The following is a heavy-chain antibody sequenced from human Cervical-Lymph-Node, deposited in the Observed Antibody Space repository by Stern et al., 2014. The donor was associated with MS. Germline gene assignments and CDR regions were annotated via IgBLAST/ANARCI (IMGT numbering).Heavy chain of an antibody. CDR1: GGSISSGSHY. V-gene: IGHV4-61*02. J-gene: IGHJ4*02. D-gene: IGHD6-13*01. CDR2: IYTSGTT. Sequence: VQLVESGPGLVKPSQTLSLTCSVSGGSISSGSHYWSWIRQPAGQGLERIGRIYTSGTTSYSPSRKRQFTMSLDTRKNEFSLTRSSVTAADTAVYYCARDGEYSSTWYIVGYWGQGTLVTVSS. CDR3: ARDGEYSSTWYIVGY.